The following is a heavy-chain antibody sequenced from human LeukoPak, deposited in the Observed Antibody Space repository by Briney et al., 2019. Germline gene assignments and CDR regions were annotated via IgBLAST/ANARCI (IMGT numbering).Heavy chain of an antibody. D-gene: IGHD2/OR15-2a*01. CDR3: SEGYFEPFDH. CDR1: GVSVSTSH. Sequence: SETLSLTCNVSGVSVSTSHWDWIRQRSGRGLEWIGCLSYTGKTDYNPSLKSRVSISLGSSNNHFSLKLTSVTAADTAVYYCSEGYFEPFDHWGQGILVTVSS. CDR2: LSYTGKT. V-gene: IGHV4-59*02. J-gene: IGHJ4*02.